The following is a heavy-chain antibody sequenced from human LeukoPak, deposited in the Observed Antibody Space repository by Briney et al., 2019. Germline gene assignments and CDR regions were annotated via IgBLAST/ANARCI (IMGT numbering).Heavy chain of an antibody. D-gene: IGHD3-16*01. Sequence: QPGGSLRLSCAASGFTFRSYEMNWVRQAPGKGLEWVSYISSSGSNINYADSVKGRFTISRDNAKDTLYLQMNSLRPEDTAVYFCARAHSYNYGDYWGQGTPVTVSS. CDR2: ISSSGSNI. J-gene: IGHJ4*02. CDR1: GFTFRSYE. CDR3: ARAHSYNYGDY. V-gene: IGHV3-48*03.